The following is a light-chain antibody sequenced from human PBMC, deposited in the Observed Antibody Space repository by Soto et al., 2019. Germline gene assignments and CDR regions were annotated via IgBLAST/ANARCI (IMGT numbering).Light chain of an antibody. J-gene: IGLJ2*01. V-gene: IGLV1-40*01. Sequence: QSVLTQPPSVSGSPGQRVTMSCTGSSSNIGAGYDVHWYQQLPGTAPKLLIYGNSNRPSGVPDRFSGSKSGTSASLAITWLQAEDEADYYCQSYDSSLSGVVFGGGTKLTVL. CDR3: QSYDSSLSGVV. CDR1: SSNIGAGYD. CDR2: GNS.